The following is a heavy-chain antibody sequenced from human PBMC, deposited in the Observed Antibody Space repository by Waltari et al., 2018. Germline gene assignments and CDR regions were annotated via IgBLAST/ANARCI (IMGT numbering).Heavy chain of an antibody. J-gene: IGHJ6*02. Sequence: EVQVVESGGGLVQPGGSLRLPCASSGFIFRLYPMRLVRQVPGKGLQWVSGIGDSGRKTYYTESVKGRFTISRDNSKNMVYLQMNSLRDEDTAIYYCAKDKSNSEFYYHGMDVWGRGTTVTVSS. CDR2: IGDSGRKT. V-gene: IGHV3-23*04. CDR1: GFIFRLYP. D-gene: IGHD3-10*01. CDR3: AKDKSNSEFYYHGMDV.